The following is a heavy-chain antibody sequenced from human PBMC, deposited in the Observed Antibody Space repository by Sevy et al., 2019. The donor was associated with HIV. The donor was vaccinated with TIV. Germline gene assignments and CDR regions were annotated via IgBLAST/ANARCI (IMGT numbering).Heavy chain of an antibody. CDR2: INTNTGNP. J-gene: IGHJ4*02. CDR1: KYTFTNYV. V-gene: IGHV7-4-1*02. D-gene: IGHD3-3*01. Sequence: ASVKVSCKASKYTFTNYVINWVRQAPGQGLEWMGWINTNTGNPTYAQGFTGRFVFSLDTSVGTAYLQISSLKAEDTAVYYCAGASALGVANNFFDYWGQGTLVTVSS. CDR3: AGASALGVANNFFDY.